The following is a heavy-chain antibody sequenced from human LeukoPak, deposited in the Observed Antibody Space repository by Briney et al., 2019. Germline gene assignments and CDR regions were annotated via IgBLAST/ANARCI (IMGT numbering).Heavy chain of an antibody. CDR1: GFIFSSYA. Sequence: GGSLRLSYVTSGFIFSSYAMSWVRQAPGKGLEWVSAIRGSGDNTYYADSVKGRFTISRDNSKNTLYLQMNSLRAEDTAVYYCAKDRNWYSSSSDYWGQGTLVTVSS. CDR3: AKDRNWYSSSSDY. CDR2: IRGSGDNT. D-gene: IGHD6-13*01. J-gene: IGHJ4*02. V-gene: IGHV3-23*01.